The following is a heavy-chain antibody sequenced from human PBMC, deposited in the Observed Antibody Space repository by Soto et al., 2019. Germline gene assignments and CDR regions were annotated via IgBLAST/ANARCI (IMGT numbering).Heavy chain of an antibody. D-gene: IGHD1-20*01. J-gene: IGHJ6*02. CDR2: ISAYNGNT. V-gene: IGHV1-18*04. Sequence: GASVKVSSTASGYTFTSYGISWVRQAPGQALEWMVWISAYNGNTNYAQKLQGRVTMTTDTSTSTAYMELRSLRSDDTAVYYCARDIRPFQFYYYYYGMDVWGQGTTVTVSS. CDR1: GYTFTSYG. CDR3: ARDIRPFQFYYYYYGMDV.